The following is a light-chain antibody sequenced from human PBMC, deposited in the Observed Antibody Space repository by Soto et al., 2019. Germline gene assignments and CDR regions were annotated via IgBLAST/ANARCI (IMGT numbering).Light chain of an antibody. V-gene: IGLV4-69*01. CDR2: LNSDGSH. Sequence: QPVLTQSPSASASLGASVKLTCTLSSGHSSYAIAWHQQQPEKGPRYLMKLNSDGSHSKGDGIPDRFSGSSSGAERYLTISSLQAGEEADLFRPTWGNGIFFGGGTKVTVL. J-gene: IGLJ2*01. CDR1: SGHSSYA. CDR3: PTWGNGIF.